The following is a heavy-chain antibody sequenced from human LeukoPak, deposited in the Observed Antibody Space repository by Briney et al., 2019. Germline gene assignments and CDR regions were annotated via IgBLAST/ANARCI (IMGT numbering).Heavy chain of an antibody. Sequence: PSETLSLTCAVYNGSFSSYYWGWIRQPPGKGLEWIGSIYYSGSTYYNPSLKSRVTISVDTSKNQFSLKLSSVTAADTAVYYCARRITFGGVIVFDYWGQGTLVTVSS. D-gene: IGHD3-16*02. J-gene: IGHJ4*02. CDR2: IYYSGST. V-gene: IGHV4-39*01. CDR3: ARRITFGGVIVFDY. CDR1: NGSFSSYY.